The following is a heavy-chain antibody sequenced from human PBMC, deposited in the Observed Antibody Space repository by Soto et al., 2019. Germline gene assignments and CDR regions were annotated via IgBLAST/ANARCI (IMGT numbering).Heavy chain of an antibody. J-gene: IGHJ3*02. D-gene: IGHD6-13*01. Sequence: QVQLVQSGAEVKKPGSSVKVSCKASGGTFNSYTISWVRQAPGQGLEWMGRIVPIFDIAKYAQKFQGRVTITADKSTSTAYMELSSLRSEDTAVYYCARGAFGGQQQLVRDGFDIWDQGTMVTVSS. CDR2: IVPIFDIA. V-gene: IGHV1-69*02. CDR1: GGTFNSYT. CDR3: ARGAFGGQQQLVRDGFDI.